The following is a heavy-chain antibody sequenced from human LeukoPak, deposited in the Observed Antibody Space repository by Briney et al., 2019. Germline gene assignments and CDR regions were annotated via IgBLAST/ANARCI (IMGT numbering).Heavy chain of an antibody. Sequence: PSETLSLTCTVSGGSISSSSYYWGWIRQTPGKGLEWIGSIYYSGSTYYNPSLKSRVTISVDTSKNQFSLKLSSVTAADTAVYYCARAYGDWHWYFDLWGRGTLVTVSS. D-gene: IGHD4-17*01. CDR3: ARAYGDWHWYFDL. CDR2: IYYSGST. V-gene: IGHV4-39*07. J-gene: IGHJ2*01. CDR1: GGSISSSSYY.